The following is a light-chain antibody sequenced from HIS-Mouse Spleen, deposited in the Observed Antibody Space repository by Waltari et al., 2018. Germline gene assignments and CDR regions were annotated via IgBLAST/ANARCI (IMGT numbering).Light chain of an antibody. CDR2: RNT. Sequence: QSVLTQPPSASGTPGQRVTISCSGSSSNIGSNYVYWYHQLPGTAPTLLIYRNTRRPAGVPARFSGSTSVTSASLAISGLPSEDEADYYCAAWDDSLSSPYVFGTGTKVTVL. J-gene: IGLJ1*01. CDR3: AAWDDSLSSPYV. CDR1: SSNIGSNY. V-gene: IGLV1-47*01.